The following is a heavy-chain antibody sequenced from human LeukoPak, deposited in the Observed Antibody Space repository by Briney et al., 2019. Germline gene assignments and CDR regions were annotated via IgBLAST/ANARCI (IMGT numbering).Heavy chain of an antibody. CDR3: AKARPPYASTYDY. V-gene: IGHV3-23*01. CDR2: ISGSGGST. Sequence: PGGSLRLSCAAPGYTFSSCDMSWVRQAPGKGLEWVSGISGSGGSTYYADSVKGRFTISRDNSKNTLYLQMNSLRAEDTAVYYCAKARPPYASTYDYWGQGTLVTVSS. J-gene: IGHJ4*02. D-gene: IGHD2-2*01. CDR1: GYTFSSCD.